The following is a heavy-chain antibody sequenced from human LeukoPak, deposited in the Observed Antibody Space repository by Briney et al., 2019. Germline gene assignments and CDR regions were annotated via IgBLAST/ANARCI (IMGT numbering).Heavy chain of an antibody. D-gene: IGHD2-21*01. CDR2: INSDGSTT. J-gene: IGHJ4*02. CDR1: GFTFSNYW. Sequence: PGGSLRLSCAASGFTFSNYWMHWVRQAPGKGLVWVSRINSDGSTTHYADSVKGRLTISRDNAKNTLYLQMNSLRAEDTALYYCAQELKIGHWGRGTLVTVSS. CDR3: AQELKIGH. V-gene: IGHV3-74*01.